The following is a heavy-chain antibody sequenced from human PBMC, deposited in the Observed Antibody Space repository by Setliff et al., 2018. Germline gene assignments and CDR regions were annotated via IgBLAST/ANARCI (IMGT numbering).Heavy chain of an antibody. CDR1: GGSVSNSGFF. D-gene: IGHD3-3*02. Sequence: SETLSLTCTVSGGSVSNSGFFWSWLRQAPGKGLEWIGNIYDSGSSNYNASLKSRLIITSDTSKNQISLKLTSVTAADTAVYYCGRGFSRIEGWGNWFDPWGQGILVTVSS. CDR2: IYDSGSS. J-gene: IGHJ5*02. CDR3: GRGFSRIEGWGNWFDP. V-gene: IGHV4-39*01.